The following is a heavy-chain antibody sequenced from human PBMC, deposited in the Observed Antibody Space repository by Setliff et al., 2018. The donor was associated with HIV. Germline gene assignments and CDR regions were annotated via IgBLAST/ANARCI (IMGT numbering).Heavy chain of an antibody. D-gene: IGHD4-17*01. J-gene: IGHJ4*02. Sequence: SETLSLTCTVSDSGTYYWSWIRQPAGKGLEWIGRVSSRGDTNYNPSLKSRVTMSVDTSKNQFSLKLTSVTASDTAVYYCARASAGNTGPFDLWGQGSPVTVSS. CDR2: VSSRGDT. V-gene: IGHV4-4*07. CDR1: DSGTYY. CDR3: ARASAGNTGPFDL.